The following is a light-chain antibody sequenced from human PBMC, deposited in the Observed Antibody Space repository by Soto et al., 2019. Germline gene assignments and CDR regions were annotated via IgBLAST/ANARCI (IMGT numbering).Light chain of an antibody. V-gene: IGKV3-20*01. CDR2: AAS. CDR1: TSVSSTY. Sequence: EIVRTQSQVHLSLSPGSTATLSCRASTSVSSTYVAWFHHKPGHAPRLLIYAASSMSTGVPDRFSASGSGTDFTLTISSLEPEDFAVYYCQQSDRFPFTFGPGTKVDIK. CDR3: QQSDRFPFT. J-gene: IGKJ3*01.